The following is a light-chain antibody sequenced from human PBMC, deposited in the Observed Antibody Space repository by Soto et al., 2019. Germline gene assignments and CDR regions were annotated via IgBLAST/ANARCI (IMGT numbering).Light chain of an antibody. CDR3: SPFTSSTTYV. CDR1: STDVGNYNY. Sequence: QSALTQSASVSGSPGQSITISCTGTSTDVGNYNYVSWYQQHPGEVPKLIIGNVNNRPSGVSNRFSGSKSGNTASRTSPGLQAEDDAHYYCSPFTSSTTYVFGTGTKLTVL. V-gene: IGLV2-14*01. CDR2: NVN. J-gene: IGLJ1*01.